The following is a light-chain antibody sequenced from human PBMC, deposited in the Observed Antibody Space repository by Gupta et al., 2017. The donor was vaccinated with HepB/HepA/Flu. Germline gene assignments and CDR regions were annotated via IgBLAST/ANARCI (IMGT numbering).Light chain of an antibody. CDR2: GNS. J-gene: IGLJ2*01. V-gene: IGLV1-40*01. CDR1: SSNSGAGYD. Sequence: QSVLTQPPSVSGAPGQRVTISCTGSSSNSGAGYDVHWYQQLPGPAPKLLIYGNSNRPSGVPDRFSGSKSGTSASLAITGLQAEDEADYYCQSYDSSLSVVFGGGTKLTVL. CDR3: QSYDSSLSVV.